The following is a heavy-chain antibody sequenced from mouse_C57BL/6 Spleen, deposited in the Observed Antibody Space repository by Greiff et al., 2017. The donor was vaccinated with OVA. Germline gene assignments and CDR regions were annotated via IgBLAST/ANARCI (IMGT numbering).Heavy chain of an antibody. J-gene: IGHJ1*03. V-gene: IGHV1-62-2*01. D-gene: IGHD2-2*01. CDR3: ARGLYYASDGWYFDV. CDR2: FYPGSGSI. Sequence: QVQLKESGAELVKPGASVKLSCKASGYTFTEYTIHWVKQRSGQGLEWIGWFYPGSGSIKYNEKFKDKATLTADKSSSTAYMQLSSLTSEDSAVYYCARGLYYASDGWYFDVWGTGTTVTVSS. CDR1: GYTFTEYT.